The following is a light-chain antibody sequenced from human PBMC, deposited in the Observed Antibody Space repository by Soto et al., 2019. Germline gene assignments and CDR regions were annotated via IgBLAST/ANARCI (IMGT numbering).Light chain of an antibody. CDR2: GPS. CDR1: QSISSN. J-gene: IGKJ4*01. CDR3: QQYNNWPLT. V-gene: IGKV3-15*01. Sequence: EIVMTQSPATLSVSPGERATLSCRASQSISSNLAWYQQKPGQAPRLLIYGPSTRATGIPARFIGSGSGTEFTLTISSLQYEDFAVYYCQQYNNWPLTFGGGTKVEIK.